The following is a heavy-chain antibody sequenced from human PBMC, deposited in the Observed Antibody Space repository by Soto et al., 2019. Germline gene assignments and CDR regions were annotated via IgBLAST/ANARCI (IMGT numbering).Heavy chain of an antibody. CDR2: ISGSGGST. CDR1: GFTFSSYA. Sequence: GGSLRLSCAASGFTFSSYAMSWVRQAPGKGLEWVSAISGSGGSTYYADSVKGRFTISRDNAKNSLYLQMNSLRAEDTAVYYCARSLGNRYFDYWGQGTLVTVSS. V-gene: IGHV3-23*01. D-gene: IGHD1-26*01. CDR3: ARSLGNRYFDY. J-gene: IGHJ4*02.